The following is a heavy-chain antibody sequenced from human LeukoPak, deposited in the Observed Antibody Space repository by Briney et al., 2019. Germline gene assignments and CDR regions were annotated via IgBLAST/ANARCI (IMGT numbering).Heavy chain of an antibody. D-gene: IGHD2-21*02. CDR2: IYPGDSDT. J-gene: IGHJ4*02. CDR1: GYTFTDYW. V-gene: IGHV5-51*01. Sequence: GESLKLSCKASGYTFTDYWIGWVRQMPGKGLEWMAIIYPGDSDTRYSPSFQGQVTISADTSISTAYLQWNSLKASDTAIYYCVKRADCYFDYWGQGTLVTVSS. CDR3: VKRADCYFDY.